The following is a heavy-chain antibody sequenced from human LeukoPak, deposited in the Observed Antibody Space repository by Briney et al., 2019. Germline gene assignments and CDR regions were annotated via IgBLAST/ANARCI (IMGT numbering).Heavy chain of an antibody. CDR3: ASEANDSSGYYY. CDR2: IYYSGST. Sequence: SETLSLTCTVSGGSISSYYWSWIRQPPGKGLEWIGSIYYSGSTYYNPSLKSRVTISVDTSKNQFSLKLSSVTAADTAVYYCASEANDSSGYYYWGQGTPVTVSS. V-gene: IGHV4-39*07. J-gene: IGHJ4*02. CDR1: GGSISSYY. D-gene: IGHD3-22*01.